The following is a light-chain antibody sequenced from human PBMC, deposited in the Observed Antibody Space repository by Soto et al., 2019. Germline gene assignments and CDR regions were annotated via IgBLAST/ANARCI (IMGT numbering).Light chain of an antibody. J-gene: IGLJ2*01. V-gene: IGLV1-40*01. CDR3: QSYDSSLSVV. Sequence: QAVVTQPPSVSAAPGQRVTISCSGTSSNIASNYVSWYQQFPGTAPKLLIYGNNNRPSGVPDRFSGSRSGTSASLAITGLQAEDEADYYCQSYDSSLSVVFGGGTKLTVL. CDR1: SSNIASNY. CDR2: GNN.